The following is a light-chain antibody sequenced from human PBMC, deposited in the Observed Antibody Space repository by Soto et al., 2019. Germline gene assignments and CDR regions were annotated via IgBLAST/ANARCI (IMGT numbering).Light chain of an antibody. CDR1: QSLVHSDGNTY. V-gene: IGKV2-24*01. CDR3: MQATQSTWT. Sequence: DIVMTQTPLSSHVTLGQAASISCRSSQSLVHSDGNTYLSWFHQRPGQPPRLLIYKVSDRFSGVPERFIGSGAGTDFTLTISRVEAEDVGLYYCMQATQSTWTFGQGTKVDIK. J-gene: IGKJ1*01. CDR2: KVS.